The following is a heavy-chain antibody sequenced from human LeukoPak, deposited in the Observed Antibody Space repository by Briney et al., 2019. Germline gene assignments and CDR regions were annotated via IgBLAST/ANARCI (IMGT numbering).Heavy chain of an antibody. D-gene: IGHD2-2*01. CDR1: GFTFSSYW. CDR3: ARDYCSSTSCYFGENYFDY. J-gene: IGHJ4*02. Sequence: HPGGALRLSCAASGFTFSSYWMHWVRQAPGKGLVWVSRINSDGSSTSYADSVKGRFTISRDNAQNTLYMQMKSVRDEDTAVYYCARDYCSSTSCYFGENYFDYWGQGTLVTVFS. CDR2: INSDGSST. V-gene: IGHV3-74*01.